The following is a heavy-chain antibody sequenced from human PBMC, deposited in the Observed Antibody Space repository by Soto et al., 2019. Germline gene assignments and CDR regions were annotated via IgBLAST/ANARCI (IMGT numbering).Heavy chain of an antibody. V-gene: IGHV1-69*13. Sequence: SVKVSCKASGGTFSSYAISWVRQAPGQGLEWMGGIIPIFGTANYAQKFQGRVTITADESTSTAYMELSSLRSEDTAVYYCAAHLDYYDSSGYTSDYWGQGTLVTVSS. CDR1: GGTFSSYA. D-gene: IGHD3-22*01. J-gene: IGHJ4*02. CDR2: IIPIFGTA. CDR3: AAHLDYYDSSGYTSDY.